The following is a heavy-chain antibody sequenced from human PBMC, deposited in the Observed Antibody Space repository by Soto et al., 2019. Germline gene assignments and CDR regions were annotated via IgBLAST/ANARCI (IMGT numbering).Heavy chain of an antibody. Sequence: GSLRLSCVASGFTCSPYWMSWVRQAPGRGLQWVATINNDGSEKYYADSVKGRFTISRDNARDSLYLQLTSLRAEDTAIYYCARGSNQDYWGQGTLVTVSS. J-gene: IGHJ4*02. CDR2: INNDGSEK. V-gene: IGHV3-7*03. CDR1: GFTCSPYW. D-gene: IGHD2-8*01. CDR3: ARGSNQDY.